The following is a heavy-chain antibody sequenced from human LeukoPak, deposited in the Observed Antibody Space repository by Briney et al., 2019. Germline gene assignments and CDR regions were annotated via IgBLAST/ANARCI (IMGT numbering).Heavy chain of an antibody. CDR1: GFTVTSDY. CDR2: IYSGGTT. CDR3: VRSEQDLPKY. V-gene: IGHV3-53*01. Sequence: PGGSLRLSCAAPGFTVTSDYMSWVRQAPGKGLEWVSIIYSGGTTYYTDSVRGRFTISRDNSKNTVYLQMNSLRPEDTAVYYCVRSEQDLPKYWGQGTLVIVSS. J-gene: IGHJ1*01. D-gene: IGHD2/OR15-2a*01.